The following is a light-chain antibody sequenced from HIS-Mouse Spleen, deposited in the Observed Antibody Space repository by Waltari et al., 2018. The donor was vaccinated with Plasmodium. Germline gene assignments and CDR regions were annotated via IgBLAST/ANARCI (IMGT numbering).Light chain of an antibody. Sequence: QSVLTQPPSASGTPGPRVTIPCSGSTSNIGRNYVYWYQQRPGTAPNLLIYRNNQRPSGVPDRFSGSKSGTSASLAISGLRSEDEADYYCAAWDDSLSGPVFGGGTKLTVL. CDR3: AAWDDSLSGPV. CDR1: TSNIGRNY. CDR2: RNN. V-gene: IGLV1-47*01. J-gene: IGLJ3*02.